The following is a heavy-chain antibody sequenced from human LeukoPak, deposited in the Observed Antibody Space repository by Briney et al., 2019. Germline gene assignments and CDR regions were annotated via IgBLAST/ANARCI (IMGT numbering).Heavy chain of an antibody. CDR1: GGTFSGYY. V-gene: IGHV4-34*01. J-gene: IGHJ3*02. CDR2: INHSGST. CDR3: ARQWIPHAFDI. D-gene: IGHD5-18*01. Sequence: SETLSLTCAVYGGTFSGYYWSWIRQPPGKGLEWIGEINHSGSTYYNPSLKSRVTISVDTSKNQFSLKLSTVTAADTAVYYCARQWIPHAFDIWGQGTMVTVSS.